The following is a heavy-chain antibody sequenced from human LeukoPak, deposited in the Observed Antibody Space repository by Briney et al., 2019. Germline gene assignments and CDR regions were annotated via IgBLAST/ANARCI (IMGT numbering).Heavy chain of an antibody. J-gene: IGHJ3*02. CDR2: VFDSGGT. CDR1: GGSISSYY. CDR3: ARDRANWGSRDAFDI. D-gene: IGHD7-27*01. Sequence: SETLSLTCTVSGGSISSYYWSWIRQPPGKGLEWIGYVFDSGGTNYNPSLKSRLTMSVDTSKNQFSLNLRSVTAADTAVYYCARDRANWGSRDAFDIWGQGTMVTVSS. V-gene: IGHV4-59*01.